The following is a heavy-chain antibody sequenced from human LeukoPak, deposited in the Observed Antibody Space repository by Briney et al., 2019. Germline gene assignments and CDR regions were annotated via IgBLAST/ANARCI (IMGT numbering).Heavy chain of an antibody. CDR3: TRDGWGNVLDL. CDR1: GFNFGSYW. J-gene: IGHJ5*02. V-gene: IGHV3-7*01. D-gene: IGHD2-8*02. CDR2: IEEDGARR. Sequence: GGSLRLSCAASGFNFGSYWMSWVRQAPGKVLGWGAHIEEDGARRNYVDSAKGRFTISRDNAKNALYLQMNHLRAEDTALYFCTRDGWGNVLDLWGQGTLVTVSS.